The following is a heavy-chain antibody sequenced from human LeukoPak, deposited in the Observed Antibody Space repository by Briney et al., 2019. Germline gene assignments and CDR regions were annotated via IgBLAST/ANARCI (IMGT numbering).Heavy chain of an antibody. CDR2: ISSSSTI. CDR1: GFTFSSYS. D-gene: IGHD5-12*01. J-gene: IGHJ4*02. CDR3: ARVGGYEQLDY. V-gene: IGHV3-48*04. Sequence: PGGSLRLSCAASGFTFSSYSMNWVRQAPGKGLEWVSYISSSSTIYYADSVKGRFTISRDNAKNSLYLQMNSLRAEDTAVYYCARVGGYEQLDYWGQGTLVTVSS.